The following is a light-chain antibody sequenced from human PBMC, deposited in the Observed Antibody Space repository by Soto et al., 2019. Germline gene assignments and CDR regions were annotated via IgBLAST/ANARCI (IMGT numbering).Light chain of an antibody. V-gene: IGKV3-15*01. CDR2: GTS. CDR3: QQYSDWWT. CDR1: QSVSSN. J-gene: IGKJ1*01. Sequence: IVMTQSPATLSVSPGERATLSCRASQSVSSNLAWYQHKPGQAPRLLIYGTSTRATGVPGRFSGSGSETEFTLTISSLQSEDFAVYYCQQYSDWWTFGQGTKVDIK.